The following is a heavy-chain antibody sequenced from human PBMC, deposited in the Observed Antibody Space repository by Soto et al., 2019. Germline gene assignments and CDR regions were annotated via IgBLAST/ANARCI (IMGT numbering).Heavy chain of an antibody. CDR3: AKASDYYYYYGMDV. Sequence: GGSLRLSCAASGFTFSSYAMSWVRQAPGKGLEWVSAISGSGGSTYYPDSVKGRFTISRDNSKNTPYLQMNSLRAEDTAVYYCAKASDYYYYYGMDVWGQGTTVTVS. J-gene: IGHJ6*02. CDR2: ISGSGGST. CDR1: GFTFSSYA. V-gene: IGHV3-23*01.